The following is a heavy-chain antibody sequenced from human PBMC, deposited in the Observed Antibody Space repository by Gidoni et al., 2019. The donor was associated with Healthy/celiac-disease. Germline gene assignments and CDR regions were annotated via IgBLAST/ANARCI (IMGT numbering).Heavy chain of an antibody. CDR1: GGSFSGYY. CDR3: ARAGTGTIRYNWFDP. J-gene: IGHJ5*02. CDR2: INHSGST. V-gene: IGHV4-34*01. Sequence: QVQLQQWGAGLLKPSETLSLTCAVYGGSFSGYYWSWIRQPPGKGLEWIGEINHSGSTNYNPSLKSRVTISVDTSKNQFSLKLSSVTAADTAVYYCARAGTGTIRYNWFDPWGQGTLVTVSS. D-gene: IGHD1-7*01.